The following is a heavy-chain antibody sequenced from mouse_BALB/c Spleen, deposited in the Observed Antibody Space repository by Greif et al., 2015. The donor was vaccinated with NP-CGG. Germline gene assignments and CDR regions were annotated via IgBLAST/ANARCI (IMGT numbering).Heavy chain of an antibody. CDR3: ARDSSFYGYDEDAMDY. Sequence: EVMLVESGGGLVQPGGSLRLSCATSGFTFTDYYMSWVRQPPGKALEWLGFIRNKANGYTTEYSASVKGRFTISRDNSQSILYLQMNTLRAEDSATYYCARDSSFYGYDEDAMDYWGQGTSVTVSS. J-gene: IGHJ4*01. CDR1: GFTFTDYY. V-gene: IGHV7-3*02. CDR2: IRNKANGYTT. D-gene: IGHD2-9*01.